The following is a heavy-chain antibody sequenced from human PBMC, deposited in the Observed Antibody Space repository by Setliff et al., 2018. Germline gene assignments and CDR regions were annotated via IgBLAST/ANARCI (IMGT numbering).Heavy chain of an antibody. CDR3: ARVPHIWFGDLVTFDDAFGV. CDR1: GGSFSDHF. V-gene: IGHV4-34*01. J-gene: IGHJ3*01. Sequence: KASETLSLTCTVYGGSFSDHFWSWIRQPPGKGLEWIGEINHSGSTNYNPSLKSRVTISVDASKNPFSLKLTSVTAADTAVYFCARVPHIWFGDLVTFDDAFGVWGQGTMVTVSS. D-gene: IGHD3-10*01. CDR2: INHSGST.